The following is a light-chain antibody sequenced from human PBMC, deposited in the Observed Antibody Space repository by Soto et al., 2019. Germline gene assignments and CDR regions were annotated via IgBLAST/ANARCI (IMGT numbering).Light chain of an antibody. V-gene: IGLV1-51*01. CDR3: GTWDSSLSVRGV. Sequence: QSVLTQPPSVSAAPGQKVTISCSGSSSNIGNNYVSWYQQLPGTAPKLLIYDNNKRPSGIPDRFSGSKSGTSATLGITGLQTGDEADYYCGTWDSSLSVRGVFGGGTKVTVL. J-gene: IGLJ2*01. CDR2: DNN. CDR1: SSNIGNNY.